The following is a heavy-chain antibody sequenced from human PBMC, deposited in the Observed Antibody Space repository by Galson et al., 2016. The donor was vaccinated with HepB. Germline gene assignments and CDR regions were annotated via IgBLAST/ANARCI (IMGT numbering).Heavy chain of an antibody. D-gene: IGHD1-20*01. CDR3: ARGLTGAHDI. J-gene: IGHJ2*01. V-gene: IGHV3-74*01. Sequence: SLRLSCAASGFTLSRSWIHWVRQGPGEGLVWVSRINPGGTIITYSDSVKGRFTISRDNAENTLYLQMNSLRAEDTAVYYCARGLTGAHDIWGRGTLVTVSS. CDR1: GFTLSRSW. CDR2: INPGGTII.